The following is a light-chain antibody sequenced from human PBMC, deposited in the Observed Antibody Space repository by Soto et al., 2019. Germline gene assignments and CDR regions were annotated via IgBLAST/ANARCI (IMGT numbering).Light chain of an antibody. CDR3: QQYGSSPWT. CDR2: GAS. V-gene: IGKV3-20*01. Sequence: ETVLTQSPGTLSLSPGERATLSCRASQTIRSNYLAWDRQTPGQAPRLLIYGASNRATGIADRFSGSGSGTDFTLIISRLEPKDFALYYCQQYGSSPWTFGQGTKVEIK. CDR1: QTIRSNY. J-gene: IGKJ1*01.